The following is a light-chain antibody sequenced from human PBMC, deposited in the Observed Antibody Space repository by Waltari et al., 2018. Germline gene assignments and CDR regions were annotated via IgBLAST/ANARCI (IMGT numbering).Light chain of an antibody. Sequence: DIQMTPSPSSLSASVRDRVSISCRASQVISNYLAWYHQSPGQAPKLLLYGTSRRESGVPSRFSGRGSGTDYTLTISSLQSEDFGTYYCQQYYGVTRTFGGGTKVQI. V-gene: IGKV1-NL1*01. CDR3: QQYYGVTRT. CDR2: GTS. CDR1: QVISNY. J-gene: IGKJ4*01.